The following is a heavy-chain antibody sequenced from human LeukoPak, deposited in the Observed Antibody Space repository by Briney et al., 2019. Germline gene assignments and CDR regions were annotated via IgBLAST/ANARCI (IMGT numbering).Heavy chain of an antibody. J-gene: IGHJ4*02. CDR2: IYYSGST. V-gene: IGHV4-30-4*01. CDR1: GGSISSGDYY. Sequence: SQTLSLTCTVSGGSISSGDYYWSWIRQPPGKGLEWIGYIYYSGSTYYNPSLKSRVTISVDTSKDQFSLKLSSVTAADTAVYYCARDSTTVTLPFFDYWGQGTLVTVSS. D-gene: IGHD4-17*01. CDR3: ARDSTTVTLPFFDY.